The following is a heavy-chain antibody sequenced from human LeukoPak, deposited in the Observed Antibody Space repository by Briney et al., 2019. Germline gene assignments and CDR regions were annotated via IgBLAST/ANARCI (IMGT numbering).Heavy chain of an antibody. CDR3: ARGSSGWYGIDY. D-gene: IGHD6-19*01. CDR2: VNIDGSST. J-gene: IGHJ4*02. CDR1: GFTFSNYW. Sequence: GGSLRLSFAASGFTFSNYWMHWVRQVPGKGLVCVSRVNIDGSSTSYADSVKGRFTISRDNVKNTLYLQMNSLRAEATAVYYCARGSSGWYGIDYWGQGALVNVSS. V-gene: IGHV3-74*01.